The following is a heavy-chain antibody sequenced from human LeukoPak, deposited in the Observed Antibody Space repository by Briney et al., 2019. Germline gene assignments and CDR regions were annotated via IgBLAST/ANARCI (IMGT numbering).Heavy chain of an antibody. J-gene: IGHJ4*02. CDR3: ARVLEAASFDY. V-gene: IGHV3-21*01. D-gene: IGHD6-13*01. CDR2: ISSSSSHI. Sequence: PGGSLRLSCAAPGFTFSSYWMSGVRQAPGKGLEWVSSISSSSSHIYYADSVKGRFTMSRDNAKNSLYLQMNSLRADDTAVYYCARVLEAASFDYWGQGSPVTVSS. CDR1: GFTFSSYW.